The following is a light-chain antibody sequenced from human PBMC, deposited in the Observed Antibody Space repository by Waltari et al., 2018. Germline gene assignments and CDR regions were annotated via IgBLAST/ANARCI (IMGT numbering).Light chain of an antibody. V-gene: IGLV3-25*03. CDR2: QDT. Sequence: SYELTQPPSVSVSPGQTAAITCSGDALPKQYAYWYQQKPGQAPVLLIYQDTDRPSGIPERFSGSTSGTTVTLTISGVQAEDEADYYCQSTDRSDRWVFGGGTKLTVL. CDR1: ALPKQY. CDR3: QSTDRSDRWV. J-gene: IGLJ3*02.